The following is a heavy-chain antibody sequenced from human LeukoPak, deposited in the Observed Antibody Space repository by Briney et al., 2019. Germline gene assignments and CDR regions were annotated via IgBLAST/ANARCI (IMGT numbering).Heavy chain of an antibody. CDR1: GFTFSSYG. CDR2: IRYDGSNK. D-gene: IGHD2-2*02. V-gene: IGHV3-30*02. Sequence: PGGSLRLSCAASGFTFSSYGMHWVRQAPGKGLEWVAFIRYDGSNKYYADSVKGRFTISRDNSKNTLYLQMNSLRAEDTAAYYCAKDRRYCSSTSCYTQIEYFQHWGQGTLVTVSS. CDR3: AKDRRYCSSTSCYTQIEYFQH. J-gene: IGHJ1*01.